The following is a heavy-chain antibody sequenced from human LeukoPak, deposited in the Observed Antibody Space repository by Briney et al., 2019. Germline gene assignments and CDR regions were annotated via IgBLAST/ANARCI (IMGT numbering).Heavy chain of an antibody. Sequence: ASVKVSCKASGYTFTGYYMHWVRQAPGRGLEWMGWINPNSGGTNYAQKFQGRVTMTRDTSISTAYMELSRLGSDDTAVYYCARGDSSSWSGGNWFDPWGQGTLVTVSS. CDR2: INPNSGGT. D-gene: IGHD6-13*01. V-gene: IGHV1-2*02. CDR3: ARGDSSSWSGGNWFDP. J-gene: IGHJ5*02. CDR1: GYTFTGYY.